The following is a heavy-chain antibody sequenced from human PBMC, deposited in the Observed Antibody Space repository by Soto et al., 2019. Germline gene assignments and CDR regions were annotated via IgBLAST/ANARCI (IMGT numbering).Heavy chain of an antibody. CDR1: GFTVSSNY. D-gene: IGHD3-3*01. J-gene: IGHJ6*02. CDR3: ARDLPYYDFWSGYYPYGMDV. V-gene: IGHV3-53*01. Sequence: SLKISGAACGFTVSSNYMSWVRQAAGKGLEWVSVIYSGGSTYYADSVKGRFTISRDNSKNTLYLQMNSLRAEDTAVYYCARDLPYYDFWSGYYPYGMDVWGQGTTVTVSS. CDR2: IYSGGST.